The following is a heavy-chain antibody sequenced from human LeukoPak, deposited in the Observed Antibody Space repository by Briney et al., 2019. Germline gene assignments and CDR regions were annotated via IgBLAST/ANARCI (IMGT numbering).Heavy chain of an antibody. V-gene: IGHV4-4*07. CDR1: GSSISTYY. J-gene: IGHJ4*02. Sequence: SETLSLTCTVSGSSISTYYWTWIRQPAGKGLEWIGRFSTSGIANYNPSLKSRVTMSVDTSKNQFFLKLNSVTAADTAVYYCMRDGPSWGLLWGQGALVTVSS. D-gene: IGHD7-27*01. CDR3: MRDGPSWGLL. CDR2: FSTSGIA.